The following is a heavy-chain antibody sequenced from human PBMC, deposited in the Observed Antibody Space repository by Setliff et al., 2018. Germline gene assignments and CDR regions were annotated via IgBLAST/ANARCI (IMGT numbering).Heavy chain of an antibody. V-gene: IGHV1-69*05. Sequence: GASVKVSCKASGGTFRSYGISWVRQAPGQGLEWMGGTIPMFGSANYAQKFQGRVTVITDEFTGTAYMELSSLRTEDTAVYYCAREGVDIRSSTDYRYYMDVWGKGT. J-gene: IGHJ6*03. CDR2: TIPMFGSA. CDR1: GGTFRSYG. D-gene: IGHD5-12*01. CDR3: AREGVDIRSSTDYRYYMDV.